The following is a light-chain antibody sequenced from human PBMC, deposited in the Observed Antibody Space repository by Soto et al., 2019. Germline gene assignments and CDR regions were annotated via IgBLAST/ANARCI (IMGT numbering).Light chain of an antibody. CDR1: QSVLYSSNNKNY. V-gene: IGKV4-1*01. J-gene: IGKJ3*01. Sequence: DIVMTQSPDSLAVSLGERATINCKSSQSVLYSSNNKNYLSWYQQKPGQSPKLLIYWASTRESGVPDLFSGSGYGTDFTLTINSLQAEDMAVYYCQQYFSTPFTFGPGTKVEIK. CDR3: QQYFSTPFT. CDR2: WAS.